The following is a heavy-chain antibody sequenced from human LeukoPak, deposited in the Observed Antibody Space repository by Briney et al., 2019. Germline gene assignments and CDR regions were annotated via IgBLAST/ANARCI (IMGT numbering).Heavy chain of an antibody. Sequence: SQTLSLTCTVSGGSISSGDYYWSWIRQPPGKCLEWIGYIYYSGSTYYNPSLKSRFTISVDTSKKQFSLQLRSVTAAATAVYYCARAPLRITIFGVGKAPFDPWGQGTLVTVSS. V-gene: IGHV4-30-4*08. CDR1: GGSISSGDYY. CDR2: IYYSGST. D-gene: IGHD3-3*01. CDR3: ARAPLRITIFGVGKAPFDP. J-gene: IGHJ5*02.